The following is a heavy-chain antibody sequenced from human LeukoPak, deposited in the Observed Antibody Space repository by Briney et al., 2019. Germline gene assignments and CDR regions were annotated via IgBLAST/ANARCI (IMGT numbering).Heavy chain of an antibody. CDR2: FYYSRST. CDR3: VRQPSGSPGDY. Sequence: PSETLSLTCTVSGDSISSSSFYWGWIRQPPGKGLEWIGSFYYSRSTYYNPSLKSRVTISVDTSKNQFSLKLSSVTAADTAVYYCVRQPSGSPGDYWGQGTLVTVSS. CDR1: GDSISSSSFY. V-gene: IGHV4-39*01. J-gene: IGHJ4*02. D-gene: IGHD1-26*01.